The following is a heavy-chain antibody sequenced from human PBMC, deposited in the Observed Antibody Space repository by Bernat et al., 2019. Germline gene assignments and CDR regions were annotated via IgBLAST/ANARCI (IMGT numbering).Heavy chain of an antibody. CDR3: ARGRYYDFWSGPRKIYYYYYMDV. V-gene: IGHV1-69*01. CDR2: IIPIFGTA. CDR1: GGTFNSYA. J-gene: IGHJ6*03. Sequence: QVQLVQSGAEVKKPGSSVKVSCKASGGTFNSYAISWVRQAPGQGLEWMGGIIPIFGTANYAQKFQGRVTIHADESTSTAYMELSSLRSEDTAVYYCARGRYYDFWSGPRKIYYYYYMDVWGKGTTVTVSS. D-gene: IGHD3-3*01.